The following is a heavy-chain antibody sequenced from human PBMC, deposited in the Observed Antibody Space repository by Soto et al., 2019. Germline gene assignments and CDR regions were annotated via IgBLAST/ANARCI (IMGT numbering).Heavy chain of an antibody. CDR3: AIDSRGWYWAAFYFDY. J-gene: IGHJ4*02. CDR2: IIPIFGTA. Sequence: GASVKVSCKASGGTFSSYAISWVRQAPGQGLEWMGGIIPIFGTANYAQKFQGRVTITADESTSTAYMGLSSLRSEDTAVYYCAIDSRGWYWAAFYFDYWGQGTLVTVSS. CDR1: GGTFSSYA. D-gene: IGHD6-19*01. V-gene: IGHV1-69*13.